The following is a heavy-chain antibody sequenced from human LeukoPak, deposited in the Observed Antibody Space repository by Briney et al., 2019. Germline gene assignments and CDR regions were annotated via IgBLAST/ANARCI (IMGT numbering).Heavy chain of an antibody. Sequence: ASVKVSCKASGYTFTSYGISWVRQAPGQGLEWMGWISAYNGNTNYAQKLQGRVTMTTDTSTSTAYMELRSLRSDDTAVYYCAASYSSGWYGSQFSYYYYYVDVWGKGTTVTVSS. CDR2: ISAYNGNT. V-gene: IGHV1-18*01. D-gene: IGHD6-19*01. CDR3: AASYSSGWYGSQFSYYYYYVDV. CDR1: GYTFTSYG. J-gene: IGHJ6*03.